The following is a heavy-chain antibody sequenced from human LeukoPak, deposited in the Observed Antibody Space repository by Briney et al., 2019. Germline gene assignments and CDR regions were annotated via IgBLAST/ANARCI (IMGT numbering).Heavy chain of an antibody. J-gene: IGHJ4*02. CDR1: GFTFSDYS. V-gene: IGHV3-21*01. CDR2: INPTSTSI. CDR3: AREYGIAAAGPDY. D-gene: IGHD6-13*01. Sequence: GGSLRLSCAASGFTFSDYSINWVRQAPGKGLEWVSSINPTSTSIYYADAVKGRFTISRDNAKNSLYLQMNSLRAEDTAVYYCAREYGIAAAGPDYWGQGTLVTVSS.